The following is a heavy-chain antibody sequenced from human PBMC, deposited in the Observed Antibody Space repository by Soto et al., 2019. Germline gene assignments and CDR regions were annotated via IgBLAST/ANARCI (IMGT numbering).Heavy chain of an antibody. CDR2: ISGSGDST. J-gene: IGHJ5*02. D-gene: IGHD3-10*01. CDR1: GFMFSSYA. Sequence: GGSLRLSCAASGFMFSSYAMSWVRQAPGKGLEWVSVISGSGDSTYYADSVKGRFSISRDNFKDTLYLQMNSLRAEDTAVYYCAKTFFSGSGSYRGWFDPRGQGTQVTVSS. CDR3: AKTFFSGSGSYRGWFDP. V-gene: IGHV3-23*01.